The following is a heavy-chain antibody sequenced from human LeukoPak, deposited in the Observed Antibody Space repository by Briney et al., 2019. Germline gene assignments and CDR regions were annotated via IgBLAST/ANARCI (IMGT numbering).Heavy chain of an antibody. CDR3: AKGGKWDVTPFDY. J-gene: IGHJ4*02. D-gene: IGHD1-26*01. CDR1: GFTFTSYS. V-gene: IGHV3-23*01. CDR2: ISGGGGST. Sequence: GGSLSLSCAASGFTFTSYSMNWVRQAPGKGLEWVSTISGGGGSTYYADSVKGRFTISRDNSKNTLYLQVNSLRAEDTAVYYCAKGGKWDVTPFDYWGQGTLVSVSS.